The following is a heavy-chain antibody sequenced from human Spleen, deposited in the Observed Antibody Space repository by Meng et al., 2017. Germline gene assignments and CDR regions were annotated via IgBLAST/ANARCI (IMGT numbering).Heavy chain of an antibody. CDR1: GYTFTSYA. CDR3: AREKSPGHFDY. CDR2: ISAKKGST. J-gene: IGHJ4*02. V-gene: IGHV1-18*04. Sequence: QVQLVQSGAEVKKPGASVKVSCKASGYTFTSYAITWVRQAPGQGLEWMGWISAKKGSTKYAQKLQGRVTMTTDTSTSTVYMELSSLGSEDTALYYCAREKSPGHFDYLGQGILVTVSS.